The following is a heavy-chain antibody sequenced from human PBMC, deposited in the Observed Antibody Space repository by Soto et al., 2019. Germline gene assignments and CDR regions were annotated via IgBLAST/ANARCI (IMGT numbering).Heavy chain of an antibody. J-gene: IGHJ4*02. D-gene: IGHD2-15*01. CDR1: RFAFVNFA. V-gene: IGHV3-30*03. Sequence: QMQLVESGGGVVHPGTSLRLSCAASRFAFVNFAIHWVRQAPGKGLEWVAVISYDGSKKFTSDSVRGRFDLSRDNSENTALLHSSNMRIDDTAVYYCARDDLIVTFDLWGRGALVSVS. CDR2: ISYDGSKK. CDR3: ARDDLIVTFDL.